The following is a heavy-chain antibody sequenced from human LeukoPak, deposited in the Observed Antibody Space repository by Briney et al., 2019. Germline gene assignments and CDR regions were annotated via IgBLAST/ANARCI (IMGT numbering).Heavy chain of an antibody. Sequence: RASVKVSCKASGYTFTSYAMRWVRQAPGQRLEWMGWINAGNGNTKYSQKFQGRVTITRDTSASTAYMELSSLRSEDTAVYYCARDGSYCSSTSCYGGAFDIWGQGTMVTVSS. CDR3: ARDGSYCSSTSCYGGAFDI. V-gene: IGHV1-3*01. CDR1: GYTFTSYA. D-gene: IGHD2-2*01. CDR2: INAGNGNT. J-gene: IGHJ3*02.